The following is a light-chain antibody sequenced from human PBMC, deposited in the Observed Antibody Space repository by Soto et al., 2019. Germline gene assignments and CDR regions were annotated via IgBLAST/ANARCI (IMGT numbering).Light chain of an antibody. Sequence: EIVLTQSPGTLSLSPGERATLSCRASQSVSSNYLAWYQQRPGQAPRLLIYGASSRATGIPDRFSGSGSGTDFTLTISRLEPEDFAVYYCRQCGSSPRYTFGQGTKLEIK. J-gene: IGKJ2*01. CDR3: RQCGSSPRYT. CDR2: GAS. CDR1: QSVSSNY. V-gene: IGKV3-20*01.